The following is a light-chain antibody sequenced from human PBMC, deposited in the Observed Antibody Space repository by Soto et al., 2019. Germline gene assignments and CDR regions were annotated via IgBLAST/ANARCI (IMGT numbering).Light chain of an antibody. CDR2: DAS. V-gene: IGKV1-33*01. J-gene: IGKJ4*01. Sequence: DIQMSQSPSSLSASVGDRVTINCQASQDISNYLNWYQHKPGKPPKLLIYDASNFETGVPSRFSRNQSGTAFTFTITSLQPEDIATYYCQQYDNLPFTFGGGTKVEIK. CDR1: QDISNY. CDR3: QQYDNLPFT.